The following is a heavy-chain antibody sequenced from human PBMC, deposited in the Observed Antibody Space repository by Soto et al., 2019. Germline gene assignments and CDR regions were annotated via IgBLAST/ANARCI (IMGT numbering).Heavy chain of an antibody. J-gene: IGHJ4*02. V-gene: IGHV1-18*01. D-gene: IGHD2-2*01. CDR3: ARGAPYCSSTSCYSV. CDR1: GYTFTSYG. Sequence: ASVKVSCKASGYTFTSYGISWVRQAPGQGLEWMGWISAYNGNTNYAQKLQGRVTMTTDTSPSTAYMELRSLRSDDTALYYCARGAPYCSSTSCYSVWGQGTLVTVSS. CDR2: ISAYNGNT.